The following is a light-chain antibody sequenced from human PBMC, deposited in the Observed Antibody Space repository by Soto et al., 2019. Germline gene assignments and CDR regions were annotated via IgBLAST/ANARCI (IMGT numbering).Light chain of an antibody. J-gene: IGKJ2*01. Sequence: EIVMTQSPATLSVSPGERATLSCRASQSINSNLAWYQQKPGQAPRLLIYGASTRATGVPARFSGSGSGTEFTLIISSLRSQDFAAYYCQHYNNRYTFGQATKLAIK. CDR1: QSINSN. CDR3: QHYNNRYT. V-gene: IGKV3-15*01. CDR2: GAS.